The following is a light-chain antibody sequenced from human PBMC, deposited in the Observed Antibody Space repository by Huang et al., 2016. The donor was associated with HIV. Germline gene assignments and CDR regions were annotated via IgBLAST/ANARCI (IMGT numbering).Light chain of an antibody. Sequence: EIVLTQSPATLSLSPGERATLSCRASPSVSSYLAWYQQKPGQAPRLLIYDAFNRATGSPARFSGSGSGTDFTLTISSLEPEDFAVYYCQQRSNWWTFGQGTKVEIK. CDR1: PSVSSY. V-gene: IGKV3-11*01. CDR3: QQRSNWWT. J-gene: IGKJ1*01. CDR2: DAF.